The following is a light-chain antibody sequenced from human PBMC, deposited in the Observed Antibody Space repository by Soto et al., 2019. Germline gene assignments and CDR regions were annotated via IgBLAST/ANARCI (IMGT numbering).Light chain of an antibody. CDR3: TSYAPSSPYV. Sequence: QSALTQPASVSGSPGQSITISCTGTSSDVGGYDYVSWYQHHPGKAPKLIIFEVSDRPSGVSNRFSGSKSGNTASLTISGLQVEDEADYYCTSYAPSSPYVFGTGTKLTVL. V-gene: IGLV2-14*01. CDR2: EVS. CDR1: SSDVGGYDY. J-gene: IGLJ1*01.